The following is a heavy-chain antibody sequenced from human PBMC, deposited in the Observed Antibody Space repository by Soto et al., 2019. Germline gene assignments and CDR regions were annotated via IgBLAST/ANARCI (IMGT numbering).Heavy chain of an antibody. V-gene: IGHV4-34*01. J-gene: IGHJ4*02. Sequence: SETLSLTCAVYGGSFSGYYWSWIRQPPGKGLEWIGEINHSGSTNYNPSLKSRVTISVDTSKNQFSLKLGSVTAADTAVYYCARGGTYYDILTGYPAQNYFDYWGQGTLVTVSS. CDR2: INHSGST. CDR1: GGSFSGYY. CDR3: ARGGTYYDILTGYPAQNYFDY. D-gene: IGHD3-9*01.